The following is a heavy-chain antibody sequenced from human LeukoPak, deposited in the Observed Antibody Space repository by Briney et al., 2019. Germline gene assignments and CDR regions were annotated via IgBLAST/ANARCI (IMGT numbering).Heavy chain of an antibody. CDR1: GFTFSSYS. D-gene: IGHD2-2*01. CDR2: ISSSSSYI. J-gene: IGHJ5*02. Sequence: GGSLRLSCAASGFTFSSYSMNWVRQAPGKGLEWVPSISSSSSYIYYADSVKGRFTISRDNAKNSLYLQMNSLRAEDTAVYYCARAGMDCSSTSCYRLDLDPWGQGTLVTVSS. V-gene: IGHV3-21*01. CDR3: ARAGMDCSSTSCYRLDLDP.